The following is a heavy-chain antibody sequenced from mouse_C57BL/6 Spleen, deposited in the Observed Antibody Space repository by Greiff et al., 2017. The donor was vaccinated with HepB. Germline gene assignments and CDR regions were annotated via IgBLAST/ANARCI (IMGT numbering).Heavy chain of an antibody. J-gene: IGHJ2*01. CDR3: ARSSGYRGYFDY. CDR2: IYPGSGST. Sequence: QVQLQQPGAELVKPGASVKMSCKASGYTFTSYWITWVKQRPGQGLEWIGDIYPGSGSTNYNEKFKSKATLTVDTSSSTAYMQLSSLTSEDSAVYYCARSSGYRGYFDYWGQGTTLTVSS. V-gene: IGHV1-55*01. CDR1: GYTFTSYW. D-gene: IGHD3-2*02.